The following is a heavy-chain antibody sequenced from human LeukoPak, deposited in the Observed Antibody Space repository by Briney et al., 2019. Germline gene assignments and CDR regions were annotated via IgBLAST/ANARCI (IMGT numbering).Heavy chain of an antibody. V-gene: IGHV1-18*01. J-gene: IGHJ4*02. Sequence: ASVKVSCKASGYTFTSYGISWVRQAPGQGLEWMGWISDYNGNTNYAQKLQGRVTMTTDTSTSTAYMELRSLRSDDTAVYYCARAIDYDFWSGFDYWGQGTLVTVSS. CDR1: GYTFTSYG. D-gene: IGHD3-3*01. CDR3: ARAIDYDFWSGFDY. CDR2: ISDYNGNT.